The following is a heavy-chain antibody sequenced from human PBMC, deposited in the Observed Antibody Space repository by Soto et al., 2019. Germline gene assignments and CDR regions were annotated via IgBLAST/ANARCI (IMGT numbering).Heavy chain of an antibody. D-gene: IGHD6-19*01. CDR3: ARHYSSGSRNWFDP. Sequence: SETLSLTSSVSGGSINSSSYFWGWVRQPPGKGLEWIGSIYYSGSTYYNPSLRSRVTISVDTSKNQFSLKLSPVTAADTAVFYCARHYSSGSRNWFDPWGQGTLVTVS. CDR2: IYYSGST. CDR1: GGSINSSSYF. J-gene: IGHJ5*02. V-gene: IGHV4-39*01.